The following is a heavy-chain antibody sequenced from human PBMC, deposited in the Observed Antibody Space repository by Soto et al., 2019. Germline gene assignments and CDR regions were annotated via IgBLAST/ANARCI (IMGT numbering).Heavy chain of an antibody. J-gene: IGHJ4*02. CDR3: ARAIWFGELWPGLPYYFDY. V-gene: IGHV4-61*01. D-gene: IGHD3-10*01. Sequence: QVQLQESGPGLVKPSETLSLTCTVSGGSVSSGSYYWSWIRQPPGKGLEWIGYIYYSGSTNYNPSLKSRVTISVDTSKTQFSLKLSSVTAADTAVYYCARAIWFGELWPGLPYYFDYWGQGTLVTVSS. CDR2: IYYSGST. CDR1: GGSVSSGSYY.